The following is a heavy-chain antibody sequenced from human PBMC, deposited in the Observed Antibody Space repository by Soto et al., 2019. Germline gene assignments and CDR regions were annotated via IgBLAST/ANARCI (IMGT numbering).Heavy chain of an antibody. CDR1: GFTFSSYS. J-gene: IGHJ4*02. CDR3: ASNLYYYARIGYGX. Sequence: WGSLRLSCAASGFTFSSYSMNWVRQAPGKGLEWVAYISSSSSTIYYEDSVKGRVTISIDNAKNSLYLQMNSLRDEDTAVYYCASNLYYYARIGYGXWGQGTPVTGSX. V-gene: IGHV3-48*02. D-gene: IGHD3-22*01. CDR2: ISSSSSTI.